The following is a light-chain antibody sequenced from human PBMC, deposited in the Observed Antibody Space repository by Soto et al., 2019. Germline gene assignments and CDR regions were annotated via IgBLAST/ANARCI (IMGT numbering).Light chain of an antibody. Sequence: DIQMTQSPSSLSSSVGDRVTITCRASQNIYSYLNWYQQKPGTAPKLLIYTASNLQRGVPSKFSGSGSGTDFTLTISSLQPEDFATYYWQHSYSIPFTFGQGTKLEI. J-gene: IGKJ2*01. CDR1: QNIYSY. V-gene: IGKV1-39*01. CDR3: QHSYSIPFT. CDR2: TAS.